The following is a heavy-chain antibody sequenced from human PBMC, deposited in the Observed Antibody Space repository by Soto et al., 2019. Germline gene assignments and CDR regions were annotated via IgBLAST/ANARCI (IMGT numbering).Heavy chain of an antibody. CDR1: GGSISSGGYY. V-gene: IGHV4-31*03. J-gene: IGHJ6*02. Sequence: SETLSLTCTVSGGSISSGGYYWSWIRQHPGKGLEWIGYIYYSGSTYYNPSLKSRVTISVDTSKNQFSLKLSSVTAADTAVYYCARDWYGGNSEGYYYYGMDVWGQGTTVTVSS. CDR3: ARDWYGGNSEGYYYYGMDV. CDR2: IYYSGST. D-gene: IGHD2-21*02.